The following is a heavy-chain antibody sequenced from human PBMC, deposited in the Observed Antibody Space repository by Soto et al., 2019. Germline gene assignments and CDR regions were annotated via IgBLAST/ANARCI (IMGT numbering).Heavy chain of an antibody. Sequence: SETLSLTCTVSGGSISSYYWSWIRQPPGKGLEWIGYIYYSGSTNYNPSLKSRVTISVDTSKNQFSLKLISVTAADTAVYYCARELLWFGESNAPYFDYWGQGTLVTVSS. D-gene: IGHD3-10*01. V-gene: IGHV4-59*01. CDR2: IYYSGST. CDR1: GGSISSYY. J-gene: IGHJ4*02. CDR3: ARELLWFGESNAPYFDY.